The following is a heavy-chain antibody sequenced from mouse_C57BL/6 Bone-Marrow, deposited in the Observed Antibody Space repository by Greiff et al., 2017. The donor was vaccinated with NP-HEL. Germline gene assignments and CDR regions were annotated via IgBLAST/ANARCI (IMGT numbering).Heavy chain of an antibody. J-gene: IGHJ4*01. Sequence: QVQLKQSGPGLVQPSQSLSITCTVSGFSLTSYGVHWVRQSPGKGLEWLGVIWRGGSTDYNAAFMSRLSITKDNSKSQVFFKMNSLQADDTAIYYCAKPLYGSSWGYAMDYWGQGTSVTVSS. D-gene: IGHD1-1*01. V-gene: IGHV2-5*01. CDR3: AKPLYGSSWGYAMDY. CDR1: GFSLTSYG. CDR2: IWRGGST.